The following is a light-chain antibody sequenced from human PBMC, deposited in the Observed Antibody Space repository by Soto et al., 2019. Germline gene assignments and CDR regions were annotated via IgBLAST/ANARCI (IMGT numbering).Light chain of an antibody. CDR1: QDIERW. CDR3: KQSKSFPLT. CDR2: AAS. V-gene: IGKV1-12*01. J-gene: IGKJ4*01. Sequence: DIQMTQSPSSLSASVGDRVSITCRASQDIERWLAWYQQKPGEAPKVLIYAASSLQSGVPSRFSGSGSGTDFSLTISSLQPEDFETYYCKQSKSFPLTLGGGTKVDIK.